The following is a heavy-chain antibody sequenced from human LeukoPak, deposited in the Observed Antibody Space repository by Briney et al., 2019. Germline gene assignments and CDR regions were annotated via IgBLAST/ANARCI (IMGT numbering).Heavy chain of an antibody. D-gene: IGHD2-21*02. CDR1: GFTFSNFW. J-gene: IGHJ4*02. CDR2: IYGDGTTA. Sequence: GGSLRLSCAASGFTFSNFWIHWVRQAPGKGLVWVSRIYGDGTTASYADSVKGRFTISRDNAKNTLYLQMNSLRAEDTAVYYCARGPGAYCGGDCPDYWGQGILVTVSS. CDR3: ARGPGAYCGGDCPDY. V-gene: IGHV3-74*01.